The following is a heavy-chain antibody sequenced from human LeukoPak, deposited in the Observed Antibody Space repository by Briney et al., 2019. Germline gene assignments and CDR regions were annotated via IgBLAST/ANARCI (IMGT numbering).Heavy chain of an antibody. CDR3: ARDLDWILFDY. D-gene: IGHD3-9*01. J-gene: IGHJ4*02. Sequence: GGSLRLSCAASGSTFSTYWMHWVRQAPGKGLVWVARIRPEGTTTAYADSVKGRFTISRDNAKNTLFLQMNSLSAEDTAVYYCARDLDWILFDYWGQGTLVTVSS. V-gene: IGHV3-74*03. CDR1: GSTFSTYW. CDR2: IRPEGTTT.